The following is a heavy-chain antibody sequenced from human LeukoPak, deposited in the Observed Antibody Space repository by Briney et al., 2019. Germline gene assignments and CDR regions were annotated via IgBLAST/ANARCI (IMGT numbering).Heavy chain of an antibody. V-gene: IGHV3-30-3*01. D-gene: IGHD6-13*01. CDR1: GFTFSSYA. CDR3: ARHSSSSH. Sequence: GGSLRLSCAASGFTFSSYAMHWVRQAPGKGLEWVAVISYDGSNKYYADSVKGRFTISRDNSKNTLYLQMNSLKASDTAMCYCARHSSSSHWGQGTLVTVSS. J-gene: IGHJ4*02. CDR2: ISYDGSNK.